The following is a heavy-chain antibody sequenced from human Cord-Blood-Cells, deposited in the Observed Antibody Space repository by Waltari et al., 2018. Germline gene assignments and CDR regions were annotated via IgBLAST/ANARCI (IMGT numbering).Heavy chain of an antibody. D-gene: IGHD6-6*01. V-gene: IGHV3-23*01. CDR1: GFTFSSYA. J-gene: IGHJ3*02. Sequence: EVQLLESGGGLVQPGGSLRLSCAASGFTFSSYAMSWVRQAPGKGLEWVSAISGSGGSTYCADSVKGRFTISRDNSKNTLYLQMNSLRAEDTAVYYCATYPQGKYSSSSDAFDIWGQGTMVTVSS. CDR3: ATYPQGKYSSSSDAFDI. CDR2: ISGSGGST.